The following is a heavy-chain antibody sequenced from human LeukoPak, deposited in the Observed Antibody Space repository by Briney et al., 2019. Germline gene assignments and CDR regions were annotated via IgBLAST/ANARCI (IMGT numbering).Heavy chain of an antibody. Sequence: SETLSLTCTVSGGSISSYYWSWIRQPAGKGLESIGHISTSGSTNYNPSLKSRVTISVDKSKNQFSLKLSSVTAADTAVYYCARGASSSWYRYFDYWDQGTLVTVSS. J-gene: IGHJ4*02. CDR2: ISTSGST. D-gene: IGHD6-13*01. CDR3: ARGASSSWYRYFDY. CDR1: GGSISSYY. V-gene: IGHV4-4*07.